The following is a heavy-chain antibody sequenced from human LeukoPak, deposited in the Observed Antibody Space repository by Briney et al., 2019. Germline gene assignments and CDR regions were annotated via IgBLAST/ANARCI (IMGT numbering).Heavy chain of an antibody. J-gene: IGHJ4*02. CDR1: GGSISSYY. Sequence: SETLSLTCTVSGGSISSYYWSWIRQPPGKGLEWIGYIYYSGSTNYNPSLKSRVTISVDTSKNQFSLKLSSVTAEDTAVYYCARRYSYGYYFDYWGQGTLVTVSS. D-gene: IGHD5-18*01. V-gene: IGHV4-59*01. CDR2: IYYSGST. CDR3: ARRYSYGYYFDY.